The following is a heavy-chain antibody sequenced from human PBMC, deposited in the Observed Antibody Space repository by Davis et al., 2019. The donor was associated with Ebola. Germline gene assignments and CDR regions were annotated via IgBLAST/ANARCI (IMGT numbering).Heavy chain of an antibody. D-gene: IGHD2-15*01. V-gene: IGHV4-34*01. CDR3: AGWSVYYYYGFDV. J-gene: IGHJ6*02. CDR1: GGSFSNYY. Sequence: SETLSLTCAVYGGSFSNYYWSWIRQPPGKGLEWTGSINHVGNTNYNPSLKSRVSMSVDTSKNQFSLNLRSVTAADTAVYYCAGWSVYYYYGFDVWGQGTTVTVSS. CDR2: INHVGNT.